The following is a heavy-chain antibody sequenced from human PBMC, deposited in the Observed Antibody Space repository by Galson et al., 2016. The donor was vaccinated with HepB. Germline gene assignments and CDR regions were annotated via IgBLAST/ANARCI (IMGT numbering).Heavy chain of an antibody. CDR3: ARGHYYDGRGYYYLLDY. J-gene: IGHJ4*02. CDR2: INPNTGVT. Sequence: SVKVSCKASEYTFTAYYIHWVRQAPGQGLEWMGWINPNTGVTSYARMLQGRVTMTRDTSIGTAYMELSGLRPDDTAVYYCARGHYYDGRGYYYLLDYWGQGTLVTVSS. D-gene: IGHD3-22*01. V-gene: IGHV1-2*02. CDR1: EYTFTAYY.